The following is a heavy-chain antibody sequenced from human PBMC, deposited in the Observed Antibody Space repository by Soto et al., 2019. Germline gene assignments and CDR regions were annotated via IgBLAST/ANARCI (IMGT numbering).Heavy chain of an antibody. V-gene: IGHV5-51*01. Sequence: GESLKISCEASGYLFTNYWIGWVRQMPGKGLEWVGIIFPGDSQARYSPSFQGQVTMSADKSITAAYLRWSSLKASDTATYYCARQGYSYGLSVGMDVWGQGPTVTVSS. CDR3: ARQGYSYGLSVGMDV. J-gene: IGHJ6*02. D-gene: IGHD5-18*01. CDR1: GYLFTNYW. CDR2: IFPGDSQA.